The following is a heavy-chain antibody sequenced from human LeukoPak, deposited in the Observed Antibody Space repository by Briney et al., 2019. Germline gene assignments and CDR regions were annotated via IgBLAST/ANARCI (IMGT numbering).Heavy chain of an antibody. CDR2: IYTSGST. D-gene: IGHD1-1*01. J-gene: IGHJ4*02. CDR1: GGSFSGYY. CDR3: ARTGTTYFDY. V-gene: IGHV4-59*10. Sequence: SETLSLTCAVYGGSFSGYYWSWIRRPAGKGLEWIGRIYTSGSTNYNPSLKSRVTMSVDTSKNQFSLKLSSVTAADTAVYYCARTGTTYFDYWGQGTLVTVSS.